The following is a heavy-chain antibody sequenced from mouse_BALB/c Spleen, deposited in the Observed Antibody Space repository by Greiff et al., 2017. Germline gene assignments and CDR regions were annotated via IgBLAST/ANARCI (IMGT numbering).Heavy chain of an antibody. CDR2: IDPANGNT. CDR1: GFNIKDTY. J-gene: IGHJ2*01. Sequence: VQLKESGAELVKPGASVKLSCTASGFNIKDTYMHWVKQRPEQGLEWIGRIDPANGNTKYDPKFQGKATITADTSSNTAYLQLSSLTSEDTAVYYCARGYGNFFFDYWGQGTTLTVSS. D-gene: IGHD2-10*02. V-gene: IGHV14-3*02. CDR3: ARGYGNFFFDY.